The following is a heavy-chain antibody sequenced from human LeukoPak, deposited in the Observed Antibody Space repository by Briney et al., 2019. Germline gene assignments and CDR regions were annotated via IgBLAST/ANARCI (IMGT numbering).Heavy chain of an antibody. CDR1: GFTFSSYA. D-gene: IGHD3-10*01. V-gene: IGHV3-23*01. Sequence: GGSLRLSCTASGFTFSSYAMAWVRQAPGEGLEWIASITGSDGRAYYADAVKGRLTISRDNSKNTLFLQINSLRADDTAVYYCAKVPGETSPDYLGQGTLVTVSS. CDR2: ITGSDGRA. J-gene: IGHJ4*02. CDR3: AKVPGETSPDY.